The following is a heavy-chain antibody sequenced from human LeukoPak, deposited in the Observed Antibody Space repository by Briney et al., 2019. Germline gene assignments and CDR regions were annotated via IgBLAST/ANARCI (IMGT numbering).Heavy chain of an antibody. CDR2: IYTSGGT. Sequence: HPSETLSLTCTVWGGSISSGSYYGRWIRRPAGKVLECIGRIYTSGGTNYNRARKSRVTISVDTSKNQFSLKLSYVTAADTDVYYCAREMATIKYSYYYYGMDVWGQGTTVTVSS. D-gene: IGHD5-24*01. J-gene: IGHJ6*02. CDR1: GGSISSGSYY. V-gene: IGHV4-61*02. CDR3: AREMATIKYSYYYYGMDV.